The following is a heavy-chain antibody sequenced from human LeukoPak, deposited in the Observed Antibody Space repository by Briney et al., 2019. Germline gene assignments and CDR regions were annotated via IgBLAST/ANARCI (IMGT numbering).Heavy chain of an antibody. J-gene: IGHJ4*02. CDR1: GFTFNGSA. V-gene: IGHV3-73*01. Sequence: GGSLKLSCATSGFTFNGSALHWVRQASGQGLEWVGRIRSKAHRYATAYAASVKGRLTVSRDDSKNMAYLQMNSLKTEDTAIYYCTRRHYGDYVVDNWGQGTLVTVSS. D-gene: IGHD4-17*01. CDR3: TRRHYGDYVVDN. CDR2: IRSKAHRYAT.